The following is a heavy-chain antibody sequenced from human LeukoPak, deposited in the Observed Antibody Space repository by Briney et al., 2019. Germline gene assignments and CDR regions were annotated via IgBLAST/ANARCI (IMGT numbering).Heavy chain of an antibody. CDR3: ATEDDFWSGYDY. V-gene: IGHV1-24*01. Sequence: ASVTVSCKVSGYTLTELSMHWVRQAPGKGLEWMGGFDPEDGETIYAQKFQGRVTMTEDTSTDTAYMELSSLRSEDTAVYYCATEDDFWSGYDYWGQGTLVTVSS. CDR2: FDPEDGET. CDR1: GYTLTELS. J-gene: IGHJ4*02. D-gene: IGHD3-3*01.